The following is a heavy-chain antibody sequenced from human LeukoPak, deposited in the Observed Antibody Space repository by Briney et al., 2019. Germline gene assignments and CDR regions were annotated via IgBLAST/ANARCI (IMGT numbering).Heavy chain of an antibody. D-gene: IGHD3-22*01. J-gene: IGHJ4*02. V-gene: IGHV4-39*01. CDR2: IHHSGST. Sequence: SETLSLTCTVSGGSISSSSYYWGWIRQPPGKGPEWIGKIHHSGSTYYNPSLKSRVTISVDTSKNQFSLKLSSVTAADTAVYYCAKNYYDSSAYYSDYWGQGTLVTVSS. CDR1: GGSISSSSYY. CDR3: AKNYYDSSAYYSDY.